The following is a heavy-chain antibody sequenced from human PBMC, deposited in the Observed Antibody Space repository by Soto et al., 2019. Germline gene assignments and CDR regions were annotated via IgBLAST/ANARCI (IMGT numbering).Heavy chain of an antibody. D-gene: IGHD3-16*01. J-gene: IGHJ4*02. Sequence: ASVKVSCKASGYTFTSYAMHWVRQPPGQRLEWMGWINAGNGNTKYSQKFQGRVTITRDTSASTAYMELSSLRSEDTAVYYCARAVGGPTSNLDYWGQGTLVTVS. CDR3: ARAVGGPTSNLDY. CDR1: GYTFTSYA. V-gene: IGHV1-3*01. CDR2: INAGNGNT.